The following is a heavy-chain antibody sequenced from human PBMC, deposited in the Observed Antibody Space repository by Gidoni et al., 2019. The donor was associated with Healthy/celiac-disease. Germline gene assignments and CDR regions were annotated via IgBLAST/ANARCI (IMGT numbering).Heavy chain of an antibody. CDR2: ISWNSGSI. V-gene: IGHV3-9*01. CDR1: GFTFDDYA. J-gene: IGHJ4*02. Sequence: EVQLVASGGGLVQPGRSLRPPWPASGFTFDDYAMHWVRQAPGKGLEWVSGISWNSGSIGYADSVKGRFTISRDNAKNSLYLQMNSLRAEDTALYYCAKGSYRAGEDFDYWGQGTLVTVSS. CDR3: AKGSYRAGEDFDY. D-gene: IGHD6-19*01.